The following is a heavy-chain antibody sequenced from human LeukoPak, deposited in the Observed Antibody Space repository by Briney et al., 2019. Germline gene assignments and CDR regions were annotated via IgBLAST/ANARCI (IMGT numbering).Heavy chain of an antibody. CDR3: ARARLLRFYDYVWGSSLDY. Sequence: SVKVSCKASGGTFSSYAISWVRQAPGQGLEWMGGIIPIFGTANYAQKFQGRVTITADESTSTAYMELSSLRSEDTAVYYCARARLLRFYDYVWGSSLDYWDQGTLVTVSS. V-gene: IGHV1-69*13. J-gene: IGHJ4*02. D-gene: IGHD3-16*01. CDR1: GGTFSSYA. CDR2: IIPIFGTA.